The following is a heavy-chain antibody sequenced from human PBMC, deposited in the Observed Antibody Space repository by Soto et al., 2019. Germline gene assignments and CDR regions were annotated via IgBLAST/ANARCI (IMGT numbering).Heavy chain of an antibody. J-gene: IGHJ4*02. CDR2: ISGDGSNT. D-gene: IGHD1-26*01. CDR1: GFTFSSYW. Sequence: GGSLRLSCAGSGFTFSSYWIHWVRQAPGKGLVWVARISGDGSNTDYAESVKGRFTISRDNAKNTVYLQMHNLAVEDTAVYFCSRVQHPYYFYVYWGPGTLVTVSS. CDR3: SRVQHPYYFYVY. V-gene: IGHV3-74*01.